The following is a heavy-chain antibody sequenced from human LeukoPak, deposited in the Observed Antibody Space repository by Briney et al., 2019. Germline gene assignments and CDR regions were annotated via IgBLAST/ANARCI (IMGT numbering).Heavy chain of an antibody. CDR1: GGTFSSYA. Sequence: SVKVSCKASGGTFSSYAISWVRQAPGQGLEWMGRIIPIFGTANYAQKFQGRVTITTDESTSTAYRELSSLRSEDTAVYYCATPNHIVVVTASDDAFDIWGQGTMVTVSS. J-gene: IGHJ3*02. V-gene: IGHV1-69*05. CDR2: IIPIFGTA. D-gene: IGHD2-21*02. CDR3: ATPNHIVVVTASDDAFDI.